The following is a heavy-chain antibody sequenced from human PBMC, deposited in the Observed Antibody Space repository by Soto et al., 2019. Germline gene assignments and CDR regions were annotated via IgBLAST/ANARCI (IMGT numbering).Heavy chain of an antibody. V-gene: IGHV4-4*02. CDR3: EKGSPIGSYYGTSGFDY. D-gene: IGHD3-22*01. CDR2: IFHDGTA. J-gene: IGHJ4*02. CDR1: GVSLTSGNW. Sequence: TSETLSVTCAVSGVSLTSGNWWTWVRQSPQRGLEYIGEIFHDGTANYYPSFERRVAMSVDTSRNQFSLKLTSVTAADTAVYYCEKGSPIGSYYGTSGFDYWGQGTLVTVSS.